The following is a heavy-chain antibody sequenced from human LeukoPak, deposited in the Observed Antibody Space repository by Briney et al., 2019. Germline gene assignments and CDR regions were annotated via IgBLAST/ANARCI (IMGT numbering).Heavy chain of an antibody. CDR3: ARSGGPGTYHQLRYNWFDP. CDR1: GFTLSDYH. V-gene: IGHV3-21*01. Sequence: GGSLRLSCAASGFTLSDYHMNWVRQAPGKGLEWLSSITTISHYIYYAGAVRGRFTISRDNAKNSLYLEMNSLRGEDTAVYYCARSGGPGTYHQLRYNWFDPWGQGTLVTVSS. J-gene: IGHJ5*02. CDR2: ITTISHYI. D-gene: IGHD3-10*01.